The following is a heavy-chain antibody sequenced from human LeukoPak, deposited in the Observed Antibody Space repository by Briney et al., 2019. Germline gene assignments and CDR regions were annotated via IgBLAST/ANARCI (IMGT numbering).Heavy chain of an antibody. CDR1: GFTFSSHS. D-gene: IGHD4-17*01. Sequence: PGGSLRLSCATSGFTFSSHSMNWVRQAPGKGLEWVSYISSSSSDIYYADSVKGRFTVSRDNAKNSLYLQMNSLRAEDTAVYYCARVLTTVTTFYYYYGMDVWGQGTTVTVSS. CDR2: ISSSSSDI. CDR3: ARVLTTVTTFYYYYGMDV. J-gene: IGHJ6*02. V-gene: IGHV3-21*05.